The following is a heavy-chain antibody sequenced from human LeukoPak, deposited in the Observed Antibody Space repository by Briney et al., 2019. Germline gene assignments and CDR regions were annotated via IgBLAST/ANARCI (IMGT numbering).Heavy chain of an antibody. CDR2: ISGSGGST. Sequence: GGSLRLSCSASGFTFSSYAMSWVRQAPGKGLEWVSGISGSGGSTYYVDSVKGRFTISRDNSKNTLYLQMNSLRAEDTAVYYCAKDYYDSSGRWFDPWGQGTLVTVSS. CDR1: GFTFSSYA. D-gene: IGHD3-22*01. V-gene: IGHV3-23*01. J-gene: IGHJ5*02. CDR3: AKDYYDSSGRWFDP.